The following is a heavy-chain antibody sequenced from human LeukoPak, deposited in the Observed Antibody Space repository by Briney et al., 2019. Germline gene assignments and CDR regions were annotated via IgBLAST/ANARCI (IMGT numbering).Heavy chain of an antibody. J-gene: IGHJ3*02. V-gene: IGHV3-21*01. CDR2: ISSSSSYI. Sequence: GGSLRLSCAGSGFTFSSYWMSWVRQAPGKGLEWVSSISSSSSYIYYTDSVKGRFTISRDNAKNSLYLQMNSLRAEDTAVYYCARDRGGATGAFDIWGQGTMVTVSS. CDR3: ARDRGGATGAFDI. D-gene: IGHD3-10*01. CDR1: GFTFSSYW.